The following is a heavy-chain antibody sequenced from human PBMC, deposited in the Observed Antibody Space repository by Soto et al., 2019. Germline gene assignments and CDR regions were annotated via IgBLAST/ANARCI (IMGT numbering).Heavy chain of an antibody. D-gene: IGHD3-3*01. CDR3: AKIPLYYDFWSGSLGDYYYGMDV. V-gene: IGHV3-23*01. CDR1: GFTFSSYA. J-gene: IGHJ6*02. CDR2: ISGSGGST. Sequence: PGGSLRLSCAASGFTFSSYAMSWVRQAPGKGLEWVSAISGSGGSTYYADSVKGRFTISRDNSKNTLYLQMNSLRAEDTAVYYCAKIPLYYDFWSGSLGDYYYGMDVWGQGTTVTVSS.